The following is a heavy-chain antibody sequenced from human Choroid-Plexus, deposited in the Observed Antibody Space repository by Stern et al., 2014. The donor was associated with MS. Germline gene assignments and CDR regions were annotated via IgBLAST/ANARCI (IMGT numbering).Heavy chain of an antibody. V-gene: IGHV3-30*18. CDR1: GFTFGRCA. CDR3: AKDRQYLTYFFDH. J-gene: IGHJ5*02. Sequence: VQLVQSGGGVVQPGRPLRLSCVASGFTFGRCAMHWVRQAPGKGLEWVAGVSYDGSNNYYADSVKGRFTISRDNSQNTLYMQMSSLRPEDTAVYYCAKDRQYLTYFFDHWGQGSLVTVSS. CDR2: VSYDGSNN. D-gene: IGHD2/OR15-2a*01.